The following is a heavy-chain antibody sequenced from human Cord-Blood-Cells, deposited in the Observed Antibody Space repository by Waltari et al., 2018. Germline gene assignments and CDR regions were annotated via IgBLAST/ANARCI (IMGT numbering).Heavy chain of an antibody. D-gene: IGHD5-12*01. Sequence: QVQLVESGGGVVQPGRSLRLSCAASGFTFSSYAMHWVRQAPGKGLEGVAVIAYEGSNKYYADSVKGRFTISRDNSKNTLYLQMNSLGAEDTAVYHCASLEGATIDYWGQGTLVTVSS. J-gene: IGHJ4*02. V-gene: IGHV3-30*04. CDR2: IAYEGSNK. CDR1: GFTFSSYA. CDR3: ASLEGATIDY.